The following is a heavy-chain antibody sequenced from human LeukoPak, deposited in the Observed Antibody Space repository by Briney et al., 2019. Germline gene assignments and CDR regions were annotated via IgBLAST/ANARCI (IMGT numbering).Heavy chain of an antibody. V-gene: IGHV4-59*08. CDR1: GGSISSYY. D-gene: IGHD3-22*01. CDR3: ARHGYYYDSSGFLPLDY. CDR2: IYYSGST. J-gene: IGHJ4*02. Sequence: SETLSLTCTVSGGSISSYYWSWIRQPPGKGLEWIGYIYYSGSTNYNPSLKSRVTISVDTSKNQFSLKLSSVTAADTAVYYCARHGYYYDSSGFLPLDYWGQGTLVTVSS.